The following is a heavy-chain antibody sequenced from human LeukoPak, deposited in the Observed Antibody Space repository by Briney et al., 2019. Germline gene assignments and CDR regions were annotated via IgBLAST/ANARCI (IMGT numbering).Heavy chain of an antibody. Sequence: SETLSLTCTVSGGSISNYYWSWIRQPPGKGLEWIGSIYYSGSTYYNPSLKSRVTISVDTSKNQFSLKLSSVTAADTAVYYCARLRYYYDSSGYYPFDYWGQGTLVTVSS. CDR2: IYYSGST. D-gene: IGHD3-22*01. CDR1: GGSISNYY. J-gene: IGHJ4*02. V-gene: IGHV4-39*01. CDR3: ARLRYYYDSSGYYPFDY.